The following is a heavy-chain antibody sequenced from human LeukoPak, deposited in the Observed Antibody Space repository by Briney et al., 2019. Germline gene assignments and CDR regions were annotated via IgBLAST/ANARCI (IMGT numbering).Heavy chain of an antibody. D-gene: IGHD1-26*01. CDR2: INHSGST. CDR1: GGSFSGYY. CDR3: ARDHGSYYDY. J-gene: IGHJ4*02. Sequence: PSETLSLTCAVYGGSFSGYYWSWIRQPPGKGLEWIGEINHSGSTNYNPSLKSRVTISVGTSKNQFSLKLSSVTAADTAVYYCARDHGSYYDYWGQGTLVTVSS. V-gene: IGHV4-34*01.